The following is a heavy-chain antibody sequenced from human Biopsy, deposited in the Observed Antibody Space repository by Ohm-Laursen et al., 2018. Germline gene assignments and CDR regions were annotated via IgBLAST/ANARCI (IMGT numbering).Heavy chain of an antibody. V-gene: IGHV1-69*10. J-gene: IGHJ4*02. CDR3: AADINVWNVNY. CDR2: IIPIPNVA. D-gene: IGHD1-1*01. CDR1: GDSFTSYA. Sequence: SVKVSCNASGDSFTSYAIGWVRQAPGQGLEWMGGIIPIPNVATYAQKFQGRITMTEDTSTDTAYMELSSLRSEDTAVYYCAADINVWNVNYWGQGTQVTVSS.